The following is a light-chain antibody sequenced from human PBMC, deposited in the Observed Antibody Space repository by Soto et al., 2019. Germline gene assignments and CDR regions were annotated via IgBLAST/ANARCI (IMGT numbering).Light chain of an antibody. J-gene: IGKJ1*01. V-gene: IGKV1-17*01. CDR3: QHYNSYSEA. CDR2: AAS. CDR1: QGIRND. Sequence: CRASQGIRNDLGWYQQKPGKAPKFLIYAASILQSGVPSRFSGSGSGTEFTLTISSLQPDDFATYYCQHYNSYSEAFGQGTKVDIK.